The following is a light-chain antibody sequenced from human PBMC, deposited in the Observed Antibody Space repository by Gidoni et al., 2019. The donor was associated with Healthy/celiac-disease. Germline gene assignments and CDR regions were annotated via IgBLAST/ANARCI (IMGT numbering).Light chain of an antibody. CDR2: AAR. J-gene: IGLJ2*01. V-gene: IGLV3-21*02. Sequence: SYVLTQPPSVSVAPGQTARITCGGTNIGSNNVHWYQHKPGQAPLLVVYAARDRPSGITERFSGSNSGNTSPLTISRVEAGDESDYYCQVWDSSSDHVVFGGGTKLTVL. CDR1: NIGSNN. CDR3: QVWDSSSDHVV.